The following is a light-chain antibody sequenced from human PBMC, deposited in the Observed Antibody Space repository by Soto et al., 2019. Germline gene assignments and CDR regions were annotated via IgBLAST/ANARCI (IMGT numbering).Light chain of an antibody. CDR3: QQSYSTPWT. V-gene: IGKV1-39*01. Sequence: DIQMTQSPSSLSESAGDRVTITCRASQGISTYLNGYQQKPGKAPKLLIYAASSLQSGVPSRFSGSGSETDFTLTISSLQPEDFATYTCQQSYSTPWTLGQGNKVEIQ. CDR1: QGISTY. CDR2: AAS. J-gene: IGKJ1*01.